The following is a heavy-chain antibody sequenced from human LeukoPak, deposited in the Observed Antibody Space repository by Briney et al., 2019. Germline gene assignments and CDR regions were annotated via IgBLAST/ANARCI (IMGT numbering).Heavy chain of an antibody. D-gene: IGHD5-18*01. Sequence: GESLKISCKGSGYSFTSYWIGWVRQMPGKGLEWMGIIYPGDSDTRYSPSFQGQVTISADKSISTAYLQWSSLKASDTAMYYCARKGYSYGYTGENDAFDIWGQGTMVTVSS. V-gene: IGHV5-51*01. CDR3: ARKGYSYGYTGENDAFDI. CDR2: IYPGDSDT. J-gene: IGHJ3*02. CDR1: GYSFTSYW.